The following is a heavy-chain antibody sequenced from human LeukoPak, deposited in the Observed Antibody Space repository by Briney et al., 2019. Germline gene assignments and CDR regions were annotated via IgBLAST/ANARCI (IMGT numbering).Heavy chain of an antibody. CDR3: AKDTIAAAESATFHF. J-gene: IGHJ3*01. V-gene: IGHV3-9*01. CDR2: ISWNSGSI. Sequence: GGSLRLSCAASGFTFADYAMHWVRQAPGEGLEWVSGISWNSGSIGYADSVKGRFTISRDNAKNSLFLQMNSLRAEDTALYYCAKDTIAAAESATFHFWGQGTMVTVSS. D-gene: IGHD6-13*01. CDR1: GFTFADYA.